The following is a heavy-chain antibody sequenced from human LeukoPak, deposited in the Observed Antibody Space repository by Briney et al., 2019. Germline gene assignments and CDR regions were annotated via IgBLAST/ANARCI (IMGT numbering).Heavy chain of an antibody. CDR2: IYYSGTT. V-gene: IGHV4-39*01. CDR1: GGSISRTSYY. Sequence: TPSETLSLTCTVSGGSISRTSYYWGWLRQPPGKGLEWIGSIYYSGTTYYNPSLRSRVTILVDTSKNQFSLKLSSVTAADTAVYYCARHGGQWLETQFDYWGQGTLVTVSS. D-gene: IGHD6-19*01. CDR3: ARHGGQWLETQFDY. J-gene: IGHJ4*02.